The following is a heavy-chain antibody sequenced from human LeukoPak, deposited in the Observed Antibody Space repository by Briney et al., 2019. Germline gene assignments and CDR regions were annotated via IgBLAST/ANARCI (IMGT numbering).Heavy chain of an antibody. D-gene: IGHD4/OR15-4a*01. Sequence: SETLSLTCIVSGGSISSYYWSWIRQPPGKGLEWIGYIYYSGSTKYNPSIKSRVTISVDTSKKQFSLKLNSVTAADTAVYYCARQKYDYGANHWYFDLWGRGTLVTVSS. CDR3: ARQKYDYGANHWYFDL. CDR1: GGSISSYY. J-gene: IGHJ2*01. CDR2: IYYSGST. V-gene: IGHV4-59*08.